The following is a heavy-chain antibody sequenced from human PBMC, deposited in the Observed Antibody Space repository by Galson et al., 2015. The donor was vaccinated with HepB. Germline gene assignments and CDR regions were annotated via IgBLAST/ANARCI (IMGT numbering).Heavy chain of an antibody. CDR1: GYTFTSYA. CDR3: ARGVPIVVVPAGGWFDP. V-gene: IGHV1-3*01. CDR2: INAGNGNT. D-gene: IGHD2-2*01. Sequence: SVKVSCKASGYTFTSYAMHWVRQAPGRRLEWMGWINAGNGNTKYSQKFQGRVTITRDTSASTAYMELSSLRSEDTAVYYCARGVPIVVVPAGGWFDPWGQGTLVTVSS. J-gene: IGHJ5*02.